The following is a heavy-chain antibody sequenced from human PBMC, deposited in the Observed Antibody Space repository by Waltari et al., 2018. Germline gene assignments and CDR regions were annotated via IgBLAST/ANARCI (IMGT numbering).Heavy chain of an antibody. CDR2: IYYSGST. CDR1: CVSLRSYY. J-gene: IGHJ3*02. V-gene: IGHV4-59*01. Sequence: QVQLQASGPGLVNHSETLSRTCTVSCVSLRSYYWSWIRHPPGNGLEWIGYIYYSGSTNYNPSLKSRVTISVDTSKNQFSLKLSSVTAADTAVYYCARDGRLSGGSLLGAFDIWGQGTMVTVSS. CDR3: ARDGRLSGGSLLGAFDI. D-gene: IGHD2-15*01.